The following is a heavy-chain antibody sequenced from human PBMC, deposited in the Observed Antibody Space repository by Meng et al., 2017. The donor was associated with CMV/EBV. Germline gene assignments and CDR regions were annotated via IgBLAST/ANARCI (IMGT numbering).Heavy chain of an antibody. D-gene: IGHD2-2*01. CDR2: IYYSGST. Sequence: SETLSLTCTVSGGSISSYYWSWIRQPPGKGLEWLGYIYYSGSTNYNPSLKSRVTISVDTSKNQFSLKLSSVTAADTAVYYCARAVVVVPAATGWFDPWGQGTLVTVSS. J-gene: IGHJ5*02. CDR1: GGSISSYY. V-gene: IGHV4-59*01. CDR3: ARAVVVVPAATGWFDP.